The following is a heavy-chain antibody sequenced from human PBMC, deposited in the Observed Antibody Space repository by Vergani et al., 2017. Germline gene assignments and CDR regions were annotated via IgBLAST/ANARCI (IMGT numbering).Heavy chain of an antibody. D-gene: IGHD6-13*01. CDR2: ISAYNGNT. J-gene: IGHJ6*02. V-gene: IGHV1-18*01. Sequence: QVQLVQSGAEVKKPGSSVKVSCKASGGTFSSYAISWVRQAPGQGLEWMGWISAYNGNTNYAQKLQGRVTMTTDTSTSTAYMELRSLRSDDTAVYYCARDGWFSSSSPPYYYYGMDVWGQGTTVTVSS. CDR3: ARDGWFSSSSPPYYYYGMDV. CDR1: GGTFSSYA.